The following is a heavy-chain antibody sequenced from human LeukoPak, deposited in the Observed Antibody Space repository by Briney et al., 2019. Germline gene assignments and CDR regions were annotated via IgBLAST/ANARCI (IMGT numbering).Heavy chain of an antibody. CDR3: ARGYYDSSPNWYFDL. CDR2: IYYSGST. V-gene: IGHV4-59*11. CDR1: GGSIINHY. D-gene: IGHD3-22*01. Sequence: SETLSLTCTVSGGSIINHYWNWIRQPPGKGLEWIGYIYYSGSTDYNPSLKSRVTISVDTSKNQFSLKLSSVTAADTAVYYCARGYYDSSPNWYFDLWGRGTLVTVSS. J-gene: IGHJ2*01.